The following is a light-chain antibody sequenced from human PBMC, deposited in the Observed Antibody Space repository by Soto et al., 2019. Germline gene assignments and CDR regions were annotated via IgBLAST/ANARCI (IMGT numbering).Light chain of an antibody. V-gene: IGLV2-14*01. Sequence: QSVLTQPASVSGSPGQSITISCAGTNSDVGAYKYVSWYQQNPGKAPQLIIYEVSSRPSGVSNRFSGSKSGNTASLTISGLQAEDEADYYCSSFTSATTLYVFGSGTKVTVL. CDR3: SSFTSATTLYV. J-gene: IGLJ1*01. CDR1: NSDVGAYKY. CDR2: EVS.